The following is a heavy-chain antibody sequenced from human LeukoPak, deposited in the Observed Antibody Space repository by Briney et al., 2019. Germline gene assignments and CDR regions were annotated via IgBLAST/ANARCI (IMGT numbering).Heavy chain of an antibody. CDR2: ISSSGSTI. CDR1: GFTFSDYY. V-gene: IGHV3-11*01. J-gene: IGHJ4*02. D-gene: IGHD6-13*01. Sequence: PGGSLRLSCAASGFTFSDYYMSWIRQAPGKGLEWVSYISSSGSTIYYADSVKGRFTISRDNSKNTLYLQMNSLRAEDTAVYYCAKGYQYSSSLFDYWGQGTLVTVSS. CDR3: AKGYQYSSSLFDY.